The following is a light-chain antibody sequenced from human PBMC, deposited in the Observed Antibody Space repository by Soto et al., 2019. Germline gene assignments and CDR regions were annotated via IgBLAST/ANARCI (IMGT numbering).Light chain of an antibody. V-gene: IGLV2-14*02. CDR2: EGS. Sequence: QSVLTQPASVSGSPGQSITISCTGTSSDVGSYNLVSWYQQEPGKAPKLMIYEGSKRPSGVSNRFSGSKSGNTASLTISGLQAEDEADYYCSSYAGSNNLYVFGTGTKVTVL. CDR1: SSDVGSYNL. J-gene: IGLJ1*01. CDR3: SSYAGSNNLYV.